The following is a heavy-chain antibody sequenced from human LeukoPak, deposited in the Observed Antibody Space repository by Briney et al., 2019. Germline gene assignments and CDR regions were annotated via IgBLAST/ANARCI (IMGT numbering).Heavy chain of an antibody. V-gene: IGHV3-21*01. CDR2: ISSSSSYI. CDR1: GFTFSSYS. D-gene: IGHD2-15*01. Sequence: PGGSLRPSCAASGFTFSSYSMNWVRQAPGKGLEWVSSISSSSSYIYYADSVKGRFTISRDNAKNSLYLQMNSLRAEDTAVYYCARVECSGGSCYLSDYYYYYMDVWGKGTTVTVSS. CDR3: ARVECSGGSCYLSDYYYYYMDV. J-gene: IGHJ6*03.